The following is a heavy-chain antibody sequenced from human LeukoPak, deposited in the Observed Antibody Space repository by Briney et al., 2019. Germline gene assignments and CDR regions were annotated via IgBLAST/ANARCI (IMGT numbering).Heavy chain of an antibody. CDR2: ISVYNGNT. D-gene: IGHD3-22*01. V-gene: IGHV1-18*01. Sequence: GASVKVSCKASGYIFTSYGISWVRRAPGQGLEWMGWISVYNGNTNYPQRLQGRVTMTTDTSTTTAYMELRSLRSDDTAVYYCARDINGYYYDSHGYYPTDLWGQGTLVTVSS. CDR3: ARDINGYYYDSHGYYPTDL. J-gene: IGHJ5*02. CDR1: GYIFTSYG.